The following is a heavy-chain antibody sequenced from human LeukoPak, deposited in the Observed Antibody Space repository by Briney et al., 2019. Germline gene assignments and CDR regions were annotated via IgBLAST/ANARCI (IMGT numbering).Heavy chain of an antibody. CDR1: GGSISSYY. CDR2: IYYSGST. Sequence: SETLSLTCTVSGGSISSYYWSWIRQPPGKGLEWIGYIYYSGSTNYNPSLKSRVTISVDTSKNQFSLKLSSVTAADTAVYYCARSVGATVYLDYWGQGTLVTVSS. CDR3: ARSVGATVYLDY. V-gene: IGHV4-59*01. J-gene: IGHJ4*02. D-gene: IGHD1-26*01.